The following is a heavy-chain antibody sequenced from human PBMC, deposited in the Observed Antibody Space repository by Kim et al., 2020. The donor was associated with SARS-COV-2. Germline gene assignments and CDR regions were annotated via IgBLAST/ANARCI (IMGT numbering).Heavy chain of an antibody. CDR3: ARLRISGSGMNYFYAMDV. V-gene: IGHV4-31*03. D-gene: IGHD3-10*01. CDR2: IFYSGST. J-gene: IGHJ6*02. Sequence: SETLSLTCTVSGGSVGSDLYYWVWLRQHPGKGLEWIGYIFYSGSTYHNPSLKSRLSISVDTSQNQFSLELTSVAAADTAVYYCARLRISGSGMNYFYAMDVWGQGTTVTVSS. CDR1: GGSVGSDLYY.